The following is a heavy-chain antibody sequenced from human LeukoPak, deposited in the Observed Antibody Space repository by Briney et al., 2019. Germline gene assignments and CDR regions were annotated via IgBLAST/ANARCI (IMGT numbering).Heavy chain of an antibody. CDR2: IYYSGST. CDR1: GGSISSYY. Sequence: ETLSLTCTVSGGSISSYYWSWIRQPPGKGLERIGYIYYSGSTNYNPSLKSRVTISVDTSKNQFSLKLSSVTAADTAVYYCARGRRQQLVPDFDYWGQGTLVTVSS. J-gene: IGHJ4*02. V-gene: IGHV4-59*01. D-gene: IGHD6-13*01. CDR3: ARGRRQQLVPDFDY.